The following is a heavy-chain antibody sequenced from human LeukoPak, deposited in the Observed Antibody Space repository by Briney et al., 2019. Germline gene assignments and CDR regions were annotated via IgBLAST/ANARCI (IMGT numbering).Heavy chain of an antibody. CDR1: GGSISSHY. CDR2: IYYSGST. CDR3: ARDKMRDGYNYYFDY. J-gene: IGHJ4*02. Sequence: SETLSLTCTVSGGSISSHYWSWIRQPPGKGLEWIGCIYYSGSTNYNPSLKSRVTISVDTSKNQFSLKLSSVTAADTAVYYCARDKMRDGYNYYFDYWGQGTLVTVSS. D-gene: IGHD5-24*01. V-gene: IGHV4-59*11.